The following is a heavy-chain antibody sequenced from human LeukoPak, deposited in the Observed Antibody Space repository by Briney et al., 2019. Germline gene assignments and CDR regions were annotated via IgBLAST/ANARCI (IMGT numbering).Heavy chain of an antibody. V-gene: IGHV3-33*08. CDR1: GFTFSSYG. J-gene: IGHJ3*02. D-gene: IGHD5-12*01. Sequence: PGGSLRLSCAASGFTFSSYGMHWVRQAPGKGLEWVAVIWYDGSNKYYADSVKGRFTISRDNSKNTLYLQMNSLRAKDTAVYYCARDGSGYGPPVGAFDIWGQGTMVTVSS. CDR2: IWYDGSNK. CDR3: ARDGSGYGPPVGAFDI.